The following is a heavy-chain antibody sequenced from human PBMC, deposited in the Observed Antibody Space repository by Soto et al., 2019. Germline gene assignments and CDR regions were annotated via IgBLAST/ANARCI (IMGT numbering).Heavy chain of an antibody. J-gene: IGHJ4*02. D-gene: IGHD6-6*01. CDR2: ISGSDDSS. CDR3: AKRRSSSTFDS. CDR1: GFTFSSYA. Sequence: EVQLLESGGGLVQPGESLRLSCAASGFTFSSYAMSWVRQAPGKGVEWVSVISGSDDSSYYADSVKGRFTISRDNSKNPLYLQMNSLRAEDTAVYYCAKRRSSSTFDSWGQGTLVTFSS. V-gene: IGHV3-23*01.